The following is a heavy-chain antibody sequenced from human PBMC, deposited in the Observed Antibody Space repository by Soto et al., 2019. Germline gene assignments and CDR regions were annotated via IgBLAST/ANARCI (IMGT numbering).Heavy chain of an antibody. CDR1: GGSISSFY. CDR2: IYYSGST. CDR3: ARGRVGAFDY. J-gene: IGHJ4*02. D-gene: IGHD1-26*01. Sequence: SLPCTVAGGSISSFYWRLIRQPPGKGLEWIGYIYYSGSTYYNPSLKSRVTISVDTSKNQFSLKLTSVTASDTAVYYCARGRVGAFDYRGKGTLVPVSS. V-gene: IGHV4-59*08.